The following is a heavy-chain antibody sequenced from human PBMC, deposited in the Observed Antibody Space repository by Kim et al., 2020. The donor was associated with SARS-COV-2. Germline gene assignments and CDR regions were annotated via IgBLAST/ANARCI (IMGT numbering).Heavy chain of an antibody. J-gene: IGHJ4*02. V-gene: IGHV3-21*01. D-gene: IGHD3-10*01. CDR1: GFTFSSYT. CDR2: ITSSNSHI. Sequence: GGSLRLSCAASGFTFSSYTMHWVRQAPGKGLECVSSITSSNSHIYYADSVKGRFTVSRDNAENSLYLQMDSLRVEDTAMYFCARDWSGAYDWGQGTLVTVSS. CDR3: ARDWSGAYD.